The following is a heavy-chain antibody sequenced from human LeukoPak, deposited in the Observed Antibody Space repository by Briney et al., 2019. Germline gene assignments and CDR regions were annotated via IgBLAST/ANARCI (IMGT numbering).Heavy chain of an antibody. V-gene: IGHV1-46*01. J-gene: IGHJ6*04. CDR2: INPSGGST. CDR3: ARSTTVTTALMALDV. D-gene: IGHD4-17*01. CDR1: GYTFTSYY. Sequence: ASVKVSCKASGYTFTSYYMHWVRQAPGQGLEWMGIINPSGGSTSYAQKFQGRVTMTRDTSTSTVYMELSSLRSEDTAVYYCARSTTVTTALMALDVWGKGTTVTVSS.